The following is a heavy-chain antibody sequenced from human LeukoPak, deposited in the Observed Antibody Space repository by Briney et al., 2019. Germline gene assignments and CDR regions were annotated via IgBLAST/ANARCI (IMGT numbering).Heavy chain of an antibody. J-gene: IGHJ3*02. Sequence: AGGSLRLSCAASTFTFSNYGMHWVRQAPGKGLEWVAFIRYDGTIKYYADSVKGRFTISRDNSKNTLYLLMNSLRAEDTAVYFCAKVEQSSSYYTGGSFDIWGQGTMVTVSS. D-gene: IGHD2-15*01. CDR3: AKVEQSSSYYTGGSFDI. V-gene: IGHV3-30*02. CDR2: IRYDGTIK. CDR1: TFTFSNYG.